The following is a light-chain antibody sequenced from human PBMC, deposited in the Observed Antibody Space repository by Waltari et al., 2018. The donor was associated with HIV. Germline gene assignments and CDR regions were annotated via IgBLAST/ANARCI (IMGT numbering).Light chain of an antibody. CDR3: CSYAGSSTLV. V-gene: IGLV1-36*01. CDR1: SSNIGRNA. Sequence: QSVLTQPPSVSEVPRQRVTISCSGSSSNIGRNAVSWYQQFPGQAPKLLIYYDDLLPSGVSDRFSGSKSGTSASLTISGLQAEDEAYYYCCSYAGSSTLVFGGGTKLTVL. J-gene: IGLJ2*01. CDR2: YDD.